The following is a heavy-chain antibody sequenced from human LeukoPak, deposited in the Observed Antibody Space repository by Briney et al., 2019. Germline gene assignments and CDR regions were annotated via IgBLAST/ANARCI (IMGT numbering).Heavy chain of an antibody. Sequence: SETLSLTCTVSGGSISSYYWSWIRQPPGKGLEWIGYIYYSGSTNYNPSLKSRVTISVDTSKNQFSLKLSSVTAADTAVYYCERVLEGTLDYWGQGTLVTVSS. CDR1: GGSISSYY. D-gene: IGHD1-1*01. CDR3: ERVLEGTLDY. CDR2: IYYSGST. J-gene: IGHJ4*02. V-gene: IGHV4-59*01.